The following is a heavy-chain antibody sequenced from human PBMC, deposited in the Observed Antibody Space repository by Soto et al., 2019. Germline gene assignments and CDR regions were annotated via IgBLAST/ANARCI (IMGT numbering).Heavy chain of an antibody. Sequence: PGVSLRLSCSASGFTFSDYYMTWIRQAPGKGLEWVSYISSSGTGIYYPDSVKGRFTISRDNAKNSLYLQMSSLRAEDTAVYYCARAYSDDFDIWGQGTVVT. CDR3: ARAYSDDFDI. V-gene: IGHV3-11*01. CDR1: GFTFSDYY. J-gene: IGHJ3*02. CDR2: ISSSGTGI. D-gene: IGHD2-15*01.